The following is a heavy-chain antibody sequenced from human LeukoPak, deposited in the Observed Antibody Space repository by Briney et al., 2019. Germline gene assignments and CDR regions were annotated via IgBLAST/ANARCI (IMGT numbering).Heavy chain of an antibody. CDR2: IRYDGSNK. V-gene: IGHV3-30*02. CDR3: ARLGYCTSGVCYGFDY. CDR1: GFTFSSYG. D-gene: IGHD2-8*01. Sequence: PGGSLRLSCAASGFTFSSYGMHWVRQAPGNGLEWVAFIRYDGSNKYYADSVKGRFTISRDNSKNTLYLQMNSLRAEDTAVYYCARLGYCTSGVCYGFDYWGQGTLVTVSS. J-gene: IGHJ4*02.